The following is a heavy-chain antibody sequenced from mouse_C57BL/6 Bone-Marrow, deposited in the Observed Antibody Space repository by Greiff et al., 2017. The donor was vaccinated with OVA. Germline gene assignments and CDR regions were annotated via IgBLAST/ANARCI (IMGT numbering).Heavy chain of an antibody. Sequence: VQLKESGGDLVKPGGSLKLSCAASGFTFSSYGMSWVRQTPDKRLEWVATISSGGSYTYYPDSVKGRFTISRDKAKNTLYLQMSSLKSEDTAMYYCARRGSCFDVWGTGTTVTVSS. CDR1: GFTFSSYG. D-gene: IGHD1-1*02. V-gene: IGHV5-6*01. CDR3: ARRGSCFDV. J-gene: IGHJ1*03. CDR2: ISSGGSYT.